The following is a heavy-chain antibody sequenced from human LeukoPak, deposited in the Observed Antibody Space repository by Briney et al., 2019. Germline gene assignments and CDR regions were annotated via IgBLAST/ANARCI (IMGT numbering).Heavy chain of an antibody. Sequence: ASVKVSCKASGYTFTGYYMHWVRQAPGQGLEWMGWINPNSGGTNYAQKFQGKVTMTRDTSISTAYMELSRLRSDDTAVYYCARLSKPTYYYGSGLAYFDYWGQGTLVTVSS. CDR1: GYTFTGYY. J-gene: IGHJ4*02. V-gene: IGHV1-2*02. D-gene: IGHD3-10*01. CDR2: INPNSGGT. CDR3: ARLSKPTYYYGSGLAYFDY.